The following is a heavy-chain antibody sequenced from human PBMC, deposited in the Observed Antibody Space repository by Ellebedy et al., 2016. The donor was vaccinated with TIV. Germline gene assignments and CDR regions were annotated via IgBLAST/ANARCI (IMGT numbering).Heavy chain of an antibody. CDR3: ARDKNYDSSGYVGAFNM. CDR2: IYYSGST. V-gene: IGHV4-59*01. Sequence: SETLSLTCTVSGGSISNYYWSWIRQPPGKGLEWIGYIYYSGSTDYNPSLKSRVTISVDTSKNQFSLKLTSVTAADTAVYFCARDKNYDSSGYVGAFNMWGQGTGVTVSS. D-gene: IGHD3-22*01. CDR1: GGSISNYY. J-gene: IGHJ3*02.